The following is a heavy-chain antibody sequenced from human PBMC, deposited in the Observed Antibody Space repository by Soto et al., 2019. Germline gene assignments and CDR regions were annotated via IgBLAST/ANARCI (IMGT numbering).Heavy chain of an antibody. D-gene: IGHD3-22*01. CDR1: GFTFSSYA. CDR2: ISDTGGRT. Sequence: GGFLRLSCAASGFTFSSYAMGLVRQAPAKGLEWVSSISDTGGRTYYADSVKGRFTISRDNSKNTLYLQMNSLRAEDTAVYYCAKGCYYDSSGYYVRRYFDYWGQGTLVTVSS. V-gene: IGHV3-23*01. J-gene: IGHJ4*02. CDR3: AKGCYYDSSGYYVRRYFDY.